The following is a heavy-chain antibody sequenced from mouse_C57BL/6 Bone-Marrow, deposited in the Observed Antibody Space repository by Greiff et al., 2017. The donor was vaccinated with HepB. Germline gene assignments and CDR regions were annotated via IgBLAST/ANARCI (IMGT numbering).Heavy chain of an antibody. CDR2: INPNYGTT. J-gene: IGHJ2*01. Sequence: VQLQQSGPELVKPGASVKISCKASGYSFTDYNMNWVKQSNGKSLEWIGVINPNYGTTSYNKKFKGKATVTVDQSSSTAYMQLNSLTSEDSAFYYSAREETGSFDYWGQGTTLTVSS. CDR1: GYSFTDYN. D-gene: IGHD4-1*01. V-gene: IGHV1-39*01. CDR3: AREETGSFDY.